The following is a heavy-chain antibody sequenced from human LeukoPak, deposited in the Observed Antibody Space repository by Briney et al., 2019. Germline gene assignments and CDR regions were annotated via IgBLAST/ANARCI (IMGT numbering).Heavy chain of an antibody. J-gene: IGHJ4*02. CDR3: ARDYARSGYYVDY. CDR2: INPNSGGT. V-gene: IGHV1-2*02. Sequence: GASVKVSCKASGYTFTSYDINWVRQATGQGLEWMGWINPNSGGTNYAQKFQGRVTMTRDTSISTAYMELSRLRSDDTAVYYCARDYARSGYYVDYWGQGTLVTVSS. CDR1: GYTFTSYD. D-gene: IGHD3-3*01.